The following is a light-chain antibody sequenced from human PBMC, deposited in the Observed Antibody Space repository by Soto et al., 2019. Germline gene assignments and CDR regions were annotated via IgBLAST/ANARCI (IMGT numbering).Light chain of an antibody. CDR1: QSIISY. Sequence: DIQMTQSPSSLSASVGDRVTITCRASQSIISYLNWYQQKPGKAPKLLIYAASSLQSGDPSRFSGSGYGTDFTLTISSLQPEDFATYYCQQSYSTPWTFGRGTKVEIK. V-gene: IGKV1-39*01. CDR3: QQSYSTPWT. CDR2: AAS. J-gene: IGKJ1*01.